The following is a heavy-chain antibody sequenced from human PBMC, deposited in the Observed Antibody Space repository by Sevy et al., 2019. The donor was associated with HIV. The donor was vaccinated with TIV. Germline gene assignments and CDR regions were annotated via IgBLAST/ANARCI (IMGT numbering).Heavy chain of an antibody. D-gene: IGHD5-12*01. J-gene: IGHJ5*02. Sequence: SETLSLTCTVSGGSISTYYWSWIRQPPGKGLEYIGYIYYTGSTNYNPTLKSRVTISVDTSKNQFSLNLRSVTALDTAVYYCARAPPVRSGDDSLNWFDPWGQGTLVTVSS. CDR3: ARAPPVRSGDDSLNWFDP. CDR1: GGSISTYY. CDR2: IYYTGST. V-gene: IGHV4-59*01.